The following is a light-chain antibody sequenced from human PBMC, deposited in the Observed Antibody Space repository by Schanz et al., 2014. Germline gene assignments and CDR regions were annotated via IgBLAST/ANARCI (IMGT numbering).Light chain of an antibody. Sequence: EIVLTQSPGTLSLSPGERATLSCRASQSVSSNLAWYQQKPGQAPRLLIYGASTRATGIPARFSGSGSGTDFTLTISRLEPEDFAVYYCQQYGSSPRYIFGQGTKLEI. CDR3: QQYGSSPRYI. J-gene: IGKJ2*01. V-gene: IGKV3-20*01. CDR2: GAS. CDR1: QSVSSN.